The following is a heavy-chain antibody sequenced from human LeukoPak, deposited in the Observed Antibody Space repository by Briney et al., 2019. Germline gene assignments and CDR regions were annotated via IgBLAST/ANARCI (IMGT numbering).Heavy chain of an antibody. Sequence: PGGSLRLSCAASGFSFTTYWMSWVRQAPGKGLEWVANIKQDGTEKYYVDSVKGRFTISRDNAKNTLYLQMNSLRAEDTAVYYCARDHGGCSGGSCYDYDYWGQGTLVTVSS. CDR1: GFSFTTYW. V-gene: IGHV3-7*01. D-gene: IGHD2-15*01. CDR3: ARDHGGCSGGSCYDYDY. CDR2: IKQDGTEK. J-gene: IGHJ4*02.